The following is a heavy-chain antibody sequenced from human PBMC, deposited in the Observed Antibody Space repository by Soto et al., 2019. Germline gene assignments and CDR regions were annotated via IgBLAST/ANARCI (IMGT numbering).Heavy chain of an antibody. CDR3: ARSREYQLLSPFDY. J-gene: IGHJ4*02. D-gene: IGHD2-2*01. CDR1: VFTFDDYA. CDR2: ISWNSGSI. Sequence: GWSLRLSCAASVFTFDDYAMHWVRQAPGKGLEWVPGISWNSGSIGYADSVKGRFTISRDNAKNSLYLQMNSLRAEDTALYYCARSREYQLLSPFDYWGQGTLVTAPQ. V-gene: IGHV3-9*01.